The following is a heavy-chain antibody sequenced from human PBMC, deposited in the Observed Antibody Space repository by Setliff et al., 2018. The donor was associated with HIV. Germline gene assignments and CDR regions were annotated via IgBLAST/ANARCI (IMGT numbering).Heavy chain of an antibody. CDR1: DGSISTYY. CDR2: IYYSGIT. Sequence: SETLSLTCAVSDGSISTYYWSWIRQPPGRGLEWIGYIYYSGITNYSPSLKSRVTLLVDASKNQFSLRLSSVTAADTAVYFCARGDYDSGGYYFDKWGQGALVTVSS. CDR3: ARGDYDSGGYYFDK. D-gene: IGHD3-22*01. J-gene: IGHJ4*02. V-gene: IGHV4-59*01.